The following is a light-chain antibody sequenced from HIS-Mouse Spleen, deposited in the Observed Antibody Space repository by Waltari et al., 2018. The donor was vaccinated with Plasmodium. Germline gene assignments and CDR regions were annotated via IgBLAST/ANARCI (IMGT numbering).Light chain of an antibody. CDR3: YSTDSSGNHRV. V-gene: IGLV3-10*01. J-gene: IGLJ3*02. CDR2: EDS. CDR1: ALPKKY. Sequence: SYELTQPPSVSVSPGQTARITCSGDALPKKYAYWYQQKSGQAPVLVIYEDSKRPSGMPDRVPGSSSGTMATLTSSGAQVEDEADYYCYSTDSSGNHRVFGGGTKLTVL.